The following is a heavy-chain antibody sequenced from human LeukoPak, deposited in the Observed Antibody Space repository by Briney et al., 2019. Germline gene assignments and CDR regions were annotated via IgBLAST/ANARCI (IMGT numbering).Heavy chain of an antibody. D-gene: IGHD6-19*01. CDR3: AREEVRRAVAGYFDN. Sequence: ASVKVSCKASGYTFTSYGISWVRQAPGQGLEWMGWISDYNGNTNCAQKLQGRVTMTTDTSTSTVYMELRSLRSDDTAVYYCAREEVRRAVAGYFDNWGQGTLVTVSS. CDR1: GYTFTSYG. V-gene: IGHV1-18*01. J-gene: IGHJ4*02. CDR2: ISDYNGNT.